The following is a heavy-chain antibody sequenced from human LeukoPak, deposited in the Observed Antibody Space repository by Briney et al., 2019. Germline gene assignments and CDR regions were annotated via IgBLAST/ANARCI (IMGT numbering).Heavy chain of an antibody. D-gene: IGHD3-16*02. CDR2: MNPNSGNT. CDR1: GYTFTSYD. Sequence: ASVKVSCKASGYTFTSYDINWVRQATGQGLEWMGWMNPNSGNTGYAQKFQGRVTMTRNTSISTAYMELSSLRSEDTAEYYCARERSYPTDYYYYGMDVWGQGTTVTVSS. V-gene: IGHV1-8*01. J-gene: IGHJ6*02. CDR3: ARERSYPTDYYYYGMDV.